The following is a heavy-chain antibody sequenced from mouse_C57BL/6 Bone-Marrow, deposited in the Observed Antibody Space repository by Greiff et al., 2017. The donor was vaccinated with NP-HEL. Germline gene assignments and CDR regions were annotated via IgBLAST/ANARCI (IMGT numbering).Heavy chain of an antibody. CDR1: GYTFTTYP. CDR2: FHPYNDDT. CDR3: ARRSNFDYAMDY. V-gene: IGHV1-47*01. D-gene: IGHD1-1*01. Sequence: VQLKQSGAELVKPGASVKMSCKASGYTFTTYPIEWMKQSPGKCLEWIGNFHPYNDDTKYNEKFKGKATLTVEKSSSTVYLDLSRLTSDDSAVYYCARRSNFDYAMDYWGQGTSVTVSS. J-gene: IGHJ4*01.